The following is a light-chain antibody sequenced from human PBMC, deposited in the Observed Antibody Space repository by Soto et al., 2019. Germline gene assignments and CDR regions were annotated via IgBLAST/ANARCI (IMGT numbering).Light chain of an antibody. J-gene: IGKJ4*01. Sequence: DIPMTQSPSSLSASVGDRVTVTCRASQDIGTYLAWYQQKSGKAPKLLIYDASSLEIGVPSRFSGSGSGTDFTFAISTLQPEDFATYYCQQHASLPLTFGGGTKVEIK. CDR3: QQHASLPLT. V-gene: IGKV1-33*01. CDR2: DAS. CDR1: QDIGTY.